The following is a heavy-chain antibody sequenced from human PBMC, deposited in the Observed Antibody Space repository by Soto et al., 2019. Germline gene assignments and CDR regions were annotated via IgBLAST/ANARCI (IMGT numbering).Heavy chain of an antibody. CDR1: GFTFSDYY. CDR2: IRTKPNGYTT. CDR3: TRGRRRGSEFDY. D-gene: IGHD1-26*01. Sequence: EVQLVESGGGLVQPGGSLRLSCAASGFTFSDYYMDWFRQAPGKGLEWVSRIRTKPNGYTTEYAASVKGRFIISRDDSRSSVYLQMNSLRTEDTAVYYCTRGRRRGSEFDYWGQGTLVTVSS. V-gene: IGHV3-72*01. J-gene: IGHJ4*02.